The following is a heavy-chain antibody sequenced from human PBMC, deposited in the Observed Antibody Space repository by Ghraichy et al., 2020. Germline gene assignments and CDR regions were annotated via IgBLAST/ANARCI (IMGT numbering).Heavy chain of an antibody. Sequence: SVTLSLTCTVSGGSISSSSYYWGWIRQPPGKGLEWIGSIYYSGSTYYNPSLKSRVTISVDTSKNQFSLKLSSVTAADTAVYYCARQDSSSSVPGWFDPWGQGTLVTVSS. CDR2: IYYSGST. J-gene: IGHJ5*02. D-gene: IGHD6-6*01. V-gene: IGHV4-39*01. CDR3: ARQDSSSSVPGWFDP. CDR1: GGSISSSSYY.